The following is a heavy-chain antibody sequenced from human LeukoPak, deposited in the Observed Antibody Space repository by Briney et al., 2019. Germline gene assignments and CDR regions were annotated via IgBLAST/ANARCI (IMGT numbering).Heavy chain of an antibody. CDR2: VSSSGST. CDR1: GVSFTSDASF. J-gene: IGHJ4*02. CDR3: ARAVEGWLLYYFDY. D-gene: IGHD3-3*01. Sequence: MPSETLSLTCDVSGVSFTSDASFWALIRQPPGKGLEWIGTVSSSGSTSYNPSLESRVTMSVDMSKNQFSLKLTSVTAADTAFYYCARAVEGWLLYYFDYWGQGTLVIVSS. V-gene: IGHV4-39*07.